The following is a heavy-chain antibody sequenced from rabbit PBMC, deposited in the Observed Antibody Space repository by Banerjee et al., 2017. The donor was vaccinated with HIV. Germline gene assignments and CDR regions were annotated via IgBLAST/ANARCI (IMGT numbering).Heavy chain of an antibody. D-gene: IGHD1-1*01. J-gene: IGHJ6*01. CDR2: IYAGDGST. CDR1: GFSFSSSYW. V-gene: IGHV1S40*01. Sequence: QSLEESGGDLVKPGASLTLTCTASGFSFSSSYWICWVRQAPGKGLEWIACIYAGDGSTYYASWAKGRFTISKTSSTTVTLQMTSLTAADTATYFCARDQYASSSGYYLDLWGPGTLVTVS. CDR3: ARDQYASSSGYYLDL.